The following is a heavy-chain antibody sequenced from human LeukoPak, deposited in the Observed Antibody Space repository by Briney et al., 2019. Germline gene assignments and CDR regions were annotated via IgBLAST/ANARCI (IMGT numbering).Heavy chain of an antibody. Sequence: SETLSLTCSVSGDSIDSVSYYWGWIRQPPGKGPEWIASIDYSGRTFYNPSLKSRVTISVDTSKNQFSLKLSSVTAADTAVYYCARGMATIGWYFDLWGRGTLVTVSS. CDR2: IDYSGRT. J-gene: IGHJ2*01. V-gene: IGHV4-39*07. D-gene: IGHD5-24*01. CDR3: ARGMATIGWYFDL. CDR1: GDSIDSVSYY.